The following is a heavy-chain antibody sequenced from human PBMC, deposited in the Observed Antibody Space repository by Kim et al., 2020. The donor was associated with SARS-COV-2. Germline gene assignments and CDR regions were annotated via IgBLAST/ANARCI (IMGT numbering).Heavy chain of an antibody. J-gene: IGHJ6*02. CDR1: GFTFSSYG. CDR2: ISYDGSNK. Sequence: GGSLRLSCAASGFTFSSYGMHWVRQAPGKGLEWVAVISYDGSNKYYADSVKGRFTISRDNSKNTLHLQMNSLRAEDTAVYYCAKEAGYYYYYGMDVWGQGTTVTVSS. CDR3: AKEAGYYYYYGMDV. V-gene: IGHV3-30*18.